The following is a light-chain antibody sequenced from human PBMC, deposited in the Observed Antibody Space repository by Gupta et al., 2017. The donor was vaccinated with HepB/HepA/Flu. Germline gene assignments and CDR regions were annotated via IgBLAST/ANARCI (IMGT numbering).Light chain of an antibody. CDR2: GAS. CDR3: QHYGSSPPYT. CDR1: QSVTTNN. Sequence: EIVLTQSPGTLSLSPGERASLSCRASQSVTTNNLAWYQQRPGQAPRLLIFGASSRATGIPDRFSGSRSGTDFTLTISRLEPEDFAVYYCQHYGSSPPYTFGQGTNLEIK. J-gene: IGKJ2*01. V-gene: IGKV3-20*01.